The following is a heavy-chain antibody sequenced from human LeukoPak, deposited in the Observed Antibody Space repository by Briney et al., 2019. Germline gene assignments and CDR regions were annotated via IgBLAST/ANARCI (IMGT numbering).Heavy chain of an antibody. CDR2: IYYSGST. D-gene: IGHD3-10*01. CDR1: GGSISSYY. CDR3: ARASGAAGVQLWFGGGDFDY. J-gene: IGHJ4*02. Sequence: PSETLSLTCTVSGGSISSYYWSWIRQPPGKGLEWIGYIYYSGSTNYNPSLKSRVTISVDTSKNQFSLKLSSVTAADTAVYYCARASGAAGVQLWFGGGDFDYWGQGTLVTVSS. V-gene: IGHV4-59*01.